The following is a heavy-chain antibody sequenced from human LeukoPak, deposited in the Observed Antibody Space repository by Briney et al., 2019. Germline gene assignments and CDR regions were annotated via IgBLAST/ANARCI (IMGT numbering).Heavy chain of an antibody. V-gene: IGHV1-8*03. J-gene: IGHJ4*02. CDR1: GYTFTSYD. CDR2: MNPNSGNT. CDR3: ARAHKTSITIFGVVIRYYFDY. D-gene: IGHD3-3*01. Sequence: ASVKVSCKASGYTFTSYDINWVRPATGQGPEWMGWMNPNSGNTGYAQKFQGRVTITRNTSISTAYMELSSLRSEDTAVYYCARAHKTSITIFGVVIRYYFDYWGQGTLVTVSS.